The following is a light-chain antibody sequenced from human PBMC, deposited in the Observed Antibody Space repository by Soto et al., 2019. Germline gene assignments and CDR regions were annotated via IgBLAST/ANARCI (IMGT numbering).Light chain of an antibody. CDR1: SSDVGGYNY. CDR2: EVS. J-gene: IGLJ1*01. Sequence: QSALTQPASVSGSPGQSITISCTGTSSDVGGYNYVSWYQQHPGKAPKLMIYEVSNRPSGVSNRFSGSKSGNTASLTISGLQAEDEADYYCSSYTSSSIPYVFGTGTKVIVL. CDR3: SSYTSSSIPYV. V-gene: IGLV2-14*01.